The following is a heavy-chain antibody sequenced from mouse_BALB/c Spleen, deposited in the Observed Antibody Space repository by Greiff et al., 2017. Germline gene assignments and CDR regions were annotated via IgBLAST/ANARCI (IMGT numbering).Heavy chain of an antibody. V-gene: IGHV14-3*02. J-gene: IGHJ3*01. CDR2: IDPANGNT. CDR3: ARVGLGSWFAY. D-gene: IGHD4-1*01. Sequence: VQLKQSGAELVKPGASVKLSCTASGFNIKDTYMHWVKQRPEQGLEWIGRIDPANGNTKYDPKFQGKATITADTSSNTAYLQLSSLTSEDTAVYYCARVGLGSWFAYWGQGTLVTVSA. CDR1: GFNIKDTY.